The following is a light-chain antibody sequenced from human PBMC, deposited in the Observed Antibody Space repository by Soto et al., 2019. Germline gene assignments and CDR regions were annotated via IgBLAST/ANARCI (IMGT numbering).Light chain of an antibody. J-gene: IGLJ2*01. CDR1: SSNIGSNT. V-gene: IGLV1-44*01. Sequence: QSVLTQPPSASGTPGQRVTISCSGSSSNIGSNTVNWYQQVPGTAPKLLIYNNNQRPSGVPDRFSGSKSGTSASLAISGLQSEDEAAYYYAAWDATRNGLFSGGTKLTVL. CDR2: NNN. CDR3: AAWDATRNGL.